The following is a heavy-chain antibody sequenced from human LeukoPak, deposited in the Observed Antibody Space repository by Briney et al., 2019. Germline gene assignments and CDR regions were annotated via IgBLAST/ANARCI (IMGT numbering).Heavy chain of an antibody. J-gene: IGHJ4*02. CDR1: GFTFSNYA. D-gene: IGHD3-22*01. V-gene: IGHV3-23*01. Sequence: GGSLRLSCAASGFTFSNYAMNWVRQAPGKGLEWVSVISGSGGNTYYADSVKGRFTISRDNSKNTLYVQMNSLRAEDTAVYYCAKAGLYYDSSGYYDEYYFDYWGQGTLVTVSS. CDR3: AKAGLYYDSSGYYDEYYFDY. CDR2: ISGSGGNT.